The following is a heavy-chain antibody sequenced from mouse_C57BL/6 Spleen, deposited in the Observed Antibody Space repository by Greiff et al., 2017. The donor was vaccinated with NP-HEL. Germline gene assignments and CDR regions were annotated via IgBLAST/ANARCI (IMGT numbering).Heavy chain of an antibody. V-gene: IGHV1-59*01. CDR3: ARDLAYYFDY. CDR1: GYTFTSYW. Sequence: QVQLQQPGAELVRPGPSVKLSCKASGYTFTSYWMHWVKQRPGQGLEWIGVIDPSDSYTNYNQKFKGKATLTVDTSSSTAYMQLSSLTSEDSAVYYCARDLAYYFDYWGQGTTLTVSS. J-gene: IGHJ2*01. CDR2: IDPSDSYT.